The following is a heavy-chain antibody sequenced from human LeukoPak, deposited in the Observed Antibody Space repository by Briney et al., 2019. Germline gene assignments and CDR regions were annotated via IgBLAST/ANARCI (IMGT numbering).Heavy chain of an antibody. D-gene: IGHD1-14*01. V-gene: IGHV3-23*01. CDR2: ISGSGGST. Sequence: GGSLRLSCAASGFTFSGYAMSWVRQAPGKGLEWVSAISGSGGSTYYADSVKGRFTISRDNSKNTLYLQMNSLRAEDTAVYYCAKPLSLTRRPADYWGQGTLVTVSS. J-gene: IGHJ4*02. CDR1: GFTFSGYA. CDR3: AKPLSLTRRPADY.